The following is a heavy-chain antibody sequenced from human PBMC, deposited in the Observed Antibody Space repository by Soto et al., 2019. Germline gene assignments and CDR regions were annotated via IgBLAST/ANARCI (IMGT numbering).Heavy chain of an antibody. D-gene: IGHD2-8*01. CDR2: INPKSGGT. CDR3: ARGDSTDCSNGVCSFFYNHDMDV. J-gene: IGHJ6*02. V-gene: IGHV1-2*04. CDR1: GYSFTDDH. Sequence: GPSVEVSCKSSGYSFTDDHIDWVRQAPGQGIDWLGRINPKSGGTSTAQKFQGWVTMTTDTSISTASMELTRLTSDDTAIYYCARGDSTDCSNGVCSFFYNHDMDVWGQGTTVTVA.